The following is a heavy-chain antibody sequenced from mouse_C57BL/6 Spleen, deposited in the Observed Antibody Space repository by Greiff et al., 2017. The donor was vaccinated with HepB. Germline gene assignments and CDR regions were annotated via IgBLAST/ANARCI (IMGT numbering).Heavy chain of an antibody. J-gene: IGHJ3*01. D-gene: IGHD1-1*01. V-gene: IGHV5-12*01. CDR2: ISNGGGST. CDR1: GFTFSDYY. Sequence: EVQLQESGGGLVQPGGSLKLSCAASGFTFSDYYMYWVRQTPEKRLEWVAYISNGGGSTCYPDTVKGRFTISRDNAKNTLYLQMSRLKSEDTAMYYCARRGLAGFAYWGQGTLVTVSA. CDR3: ARRGLAGFAY.